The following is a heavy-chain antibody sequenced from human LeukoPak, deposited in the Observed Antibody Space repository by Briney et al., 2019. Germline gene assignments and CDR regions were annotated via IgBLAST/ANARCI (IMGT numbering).Heavy chain of an antibody. CDR1: GFSLSTSGVG. D-gene: IGHD3-9*01. J-gene: IGHJ4*02. V-gene: IGHV2-5*02. CDR3: AHYPYYDILTGYGFDY. Sequence: SGPTLVKPTQALTLTCTFSGFSLSTSGVGVGWIRQPPGKALEWLALIYWDDDKRYSPSLKSRLTITKDTSKNQVVLTITNMDPVDTATYYCAHYPYYDILTGYGFDYWGQGTLVTVSS. CDR2: IYWDDDK.